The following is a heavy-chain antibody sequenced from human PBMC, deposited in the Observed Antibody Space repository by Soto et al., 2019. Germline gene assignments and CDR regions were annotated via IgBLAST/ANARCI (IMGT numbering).Heavy chain of an antibody. CDR2: IDWDDDK. CDR3: ARIQPARLENCHGAFDI. Sequence: GSGPTLVNPTQTLTLTCTFSGFSLSTSGMCVSWIRQPPGKALEWLALIDWDDDKYYSTSLKTRLTISKDTSKNQVVLTMTNMDPVDTATYYCARIQPARLENCHGAFDIWGQGTMVTVSS. J-gene: IGHJ3*02. CDR1: GFSLSTSGMC. D-gene: IGHD3-3*01. V-gene: IGHV2-70*01.